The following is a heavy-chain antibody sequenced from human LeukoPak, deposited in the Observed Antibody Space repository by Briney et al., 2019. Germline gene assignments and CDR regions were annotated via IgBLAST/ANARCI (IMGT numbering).Heavy chain of an antibody. J-gene: IGHJ4*02. CDR1: GYSFTNYW. CDR2: IYPGDSDT. D-gene: IGHD2-8*02. V-gene: IGHV5-51*01. Sequence: GESLQISCKGSGYSFTNYWIGWVRQMPGKGLEWMGIIYPGDSDTRYNPSFQGQVSISADKSISTAYLQWGSLKASDTAMYYCARQNTGGSGLYWGQGTLVTVSS. CDR3: ARQNTGGSGLY.